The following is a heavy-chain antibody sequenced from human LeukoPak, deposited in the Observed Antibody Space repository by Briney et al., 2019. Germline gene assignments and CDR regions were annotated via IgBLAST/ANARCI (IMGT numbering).Heavy chain of an antibody. V-gene: IGHV1-2*02. CDR1: GYTFTGYY. J-gene: IGHJ4*02. D-gene: IGHD2-15*01. CDR2: INPNSGGT. Sequence: GASVKVSCKASGYTFTGYYMHWVRQAPGQGLEWMGWINPNSGGTNYAQKFQGRVTMTRDTSISTAYMELSRLRSDDTAVYYCARDFMGQYCSGGSCPYFDYWGQGTLVTVSS. CDR3: ARDFMGQYCSGGSCPYFDY.